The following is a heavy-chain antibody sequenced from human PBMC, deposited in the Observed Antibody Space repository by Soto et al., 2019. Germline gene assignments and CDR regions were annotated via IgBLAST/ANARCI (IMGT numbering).Heavy chain of an antibody. V-gene: IGHV3-33*01. CDR2: INDGSEE. CDR1: GFSFSAHG. D-gene: IGHD2-21*02. J-gene: IGHJ4*02. CDR3: ARDDLFGDNGLDH. Sequence: QVQLVESGGGVVRPGTSLRLSCAATGFSFSAHGMHWVRQAPGKGLGWLAVINDGSEEGYADSVRGRFTISRDNARNILYLQMDNLRAEDSALYYCARDDLFGDNGLDHWGQGTLVTVSS.